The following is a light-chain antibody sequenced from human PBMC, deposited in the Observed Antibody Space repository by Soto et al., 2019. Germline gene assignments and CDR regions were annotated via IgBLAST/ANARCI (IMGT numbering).Light chain of an antibody. CDR3: QQYDNWPQT. CDR1: QSVSSN. CDR2: GAS. J-gene: IGKJ1*01. V-gene: IGKV3-15*01. Sequence: SQSVSSNLAWYQQKPGQAPRLLIYGASTRATGIPARFSGTGSGTDFTLTVSSLQSEDFAVYYCQQYDNWPQTFGQGTKVDIK.